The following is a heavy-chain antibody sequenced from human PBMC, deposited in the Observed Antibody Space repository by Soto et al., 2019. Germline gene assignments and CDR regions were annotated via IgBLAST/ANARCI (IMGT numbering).Heavy chain of an antibody. CDR2: ISSSSSYI. CDR3: AREDRSSTYDY. J-gene: IGHJ4*02. CDR1: GFSFSSYG. D-gene: IGHD2-2*01. Sequence: EVQLVESGGGLVKPGGSLRLSCAASGFSFSSYGMNWVRQAPGKGLEWVSYISSSSSYIDYADSVKGRFTISRDNAKNSLYLQMNSPRAEDTAVYYCAREDRSSTYDYWGQGTLVTVSS. V-gene: IGHV3-21*02.